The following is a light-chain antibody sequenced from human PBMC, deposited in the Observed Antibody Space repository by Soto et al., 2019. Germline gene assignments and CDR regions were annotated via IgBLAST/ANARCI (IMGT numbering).Light chain of an antibody. J-gene: IGKJ2*01. CDR1: QSLLHNNRYNY. V-gene: IGKV2-28*01. CDR2: LGS. CDR3: MQALQTPLYT. Sequence: DIVMIQSPLSLSVSPGEPASISCRSSQSLLHNNRYNYLDWYLQKPGQSPQLLIYLGSNRASGVPDRFSGSGSGADFTLKISRVEAEDVGVYYCMQALQTPLYTFGQGTKLEIK.